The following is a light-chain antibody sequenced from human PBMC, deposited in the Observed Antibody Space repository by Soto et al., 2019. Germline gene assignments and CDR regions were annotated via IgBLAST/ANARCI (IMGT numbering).Light chain of an antibody. Sequence: DIQMTQSPSSLSASVGDRVTITCQASQDISNYLNWYQQKPGKAPKLLIYDASNLETGVPSRFSGSGSGTDFTFTISSLPPEDIGTYYCQQYDNLPWTFGHGTKVDIK. CDR2: DAS. CDR1: QDISNY. CDR3: QQYDNLPWT. J-gene: IGKJ1*01. V-gene: IGKV1-33*01.